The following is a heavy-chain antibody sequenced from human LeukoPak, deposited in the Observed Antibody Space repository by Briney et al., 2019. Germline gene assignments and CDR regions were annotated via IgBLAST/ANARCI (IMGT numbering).Heavy chain of an antibody. V-gene: IGHV3-7*01. CDR2: IKQDGSEK. CDR1: GFTFSSYW. J-gene: IGHJ3*02. Sequence: GGSLRLSCAASGFTFSSYWMSWVRQAPGKGLEWVANIKQDGSEKYYVDSVKGRFTISRDNAKNSLYLQMNSLRAEDTAVYYCARAAIGHGYSSSWYRAFDIWGQGTMVTVSS. CDR3: ARAAIGHGYSSSWYRAFDI. D-gene: IGHD6-13*01.